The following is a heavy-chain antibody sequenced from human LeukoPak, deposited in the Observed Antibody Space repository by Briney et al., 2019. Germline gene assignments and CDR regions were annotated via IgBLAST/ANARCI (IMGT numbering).Heavy chain of an antibody. CDR2: INSDGSST. CDR3: ARGPPAPYTSGQNPGFDY. V-gene: IGHV3-74*01. D-gene: IGHD6-19*01. J-gene: IGHJ4*02. Sequence: TGGSLRLSCAASGFTFSSYWMHWVRQATGKGLVWVSRINSDGSSTSYADSVKGRFTISRDNAKNSLYLQLNSLRAEDTAVYYCARGPPAPYTSGQNPGFDYWGQGTLVTVSS. CDR1: GFTFSSYW.